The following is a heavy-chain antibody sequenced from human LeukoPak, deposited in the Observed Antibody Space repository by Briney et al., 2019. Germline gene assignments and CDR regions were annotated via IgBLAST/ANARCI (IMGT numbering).Heavy chain of an antibody. Sequence: GGSLRLSCAVSGFTVSTNYMSWVRQAPGKGLEWVSVIYGGGTTYYADSVKGRFTISRDNSKNTLYLQMNSLRAEDTAVYYCAREDPGHWSRRAFDISGQGTMVTVSS. J-gene: IGHJ3*02. D-gene: IGHD2-8*02. CDR2: IYGGGTT. V-gene: IGHV3-53*01. CDR1: GFTVSTNY. CDR3: AREDPGHWSRRAFDI.